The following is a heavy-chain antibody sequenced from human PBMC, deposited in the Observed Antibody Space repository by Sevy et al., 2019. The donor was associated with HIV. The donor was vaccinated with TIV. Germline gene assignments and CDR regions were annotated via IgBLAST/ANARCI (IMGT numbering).Heavy chain of an antibody. D-gene: IGHD6-19*01. CDR1: GFTFSSYG. J-gene: IGHJ6*03. Sequence: GGSLRLSCAASGFTFSSYGMHWVRQAPGKGLEWVAVIWYDGSNKYYADSVKGRFTISRDNSKNTLYLKMNSLRAEDKAVYYCAKVGTRSGWYSYYYYYMDVWGKGTTVTVSS. CDR3: AKVGTRSGWYSYYYYYMDV. CDR2: IWYDGSNK. V-gene: IGHV3-33*06.